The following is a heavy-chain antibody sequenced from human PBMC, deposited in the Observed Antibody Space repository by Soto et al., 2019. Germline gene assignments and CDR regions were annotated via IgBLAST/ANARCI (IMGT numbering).Heavy chain of an antibody. CDR1: GYTFTSYD. Sequence: GASVKVSCKASGYTFTSYDINWVRQATGQGLEWMGWMNPNSGNTGYAQKFQGRVTMTRNTSISTAYMELSSLRSEDTAVYYCASGRTYYDFWSGSHYGMDVWGQGTTVTVSS. CDR2: MNPNSGNT. D-gene: IGHD3-3*01. CDR3: ASGRTYYDFWSGSHYGMDV. J-gene: IGHJ6*02. V-gene: IGHV1-8*01.